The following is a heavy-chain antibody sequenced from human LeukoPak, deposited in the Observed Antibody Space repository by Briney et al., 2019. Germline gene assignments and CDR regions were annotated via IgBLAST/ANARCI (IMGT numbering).Heavy chain of an antibody. V-gene: IGHV4-34*01. CDR2: INHSGST. CDR3: ARGRNTTGNPPTRDWFDP. J-gene: IGHJ5*02. D-gene: IGHD1-1*01. Sequence: SETLSLTCAVYGGSFSGYYWSWIRQPPGKGLEWIGEINHSGSTNYNPSLKSRVTISVDTSKNQFSLKLSSVTAADTAVYYCARGRNTTGNPPTRDWFDPWGQGTLVTVSS. CDR1: GGSFSGYY.